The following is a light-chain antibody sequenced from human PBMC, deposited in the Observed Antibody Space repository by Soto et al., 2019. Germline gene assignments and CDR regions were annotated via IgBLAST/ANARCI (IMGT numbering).Light chain of an antibody. V-gene: IGLV1-40*01. J-gene: IGLJ2*01. Sequence: QSVLTQPPSVSGVPGQRVTISCTGTSSNIGTGFDVHWYQQLPGTAPKLLIFGNYNRPSGVPDRFSGSRSGTSASLAITGLQAEDEADYYCQSYDSSLSGHVVFGGGTKLTVL. CDR3: QSYDSSLSGHVV. CDR2: GNY. CDR1: SSNIGTGFD.